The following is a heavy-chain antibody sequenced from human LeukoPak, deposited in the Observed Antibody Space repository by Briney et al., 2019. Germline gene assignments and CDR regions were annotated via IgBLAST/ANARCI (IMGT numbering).Heavy chain of an antibody. CDR2: IYHSGST. V-gene: IGHV4-30-2*01. CDR3: ARHAFGFGEEFYYFDY. J-gene: IGHJ4*02. Sequence: KASETLSLTCAVSGGSISSGGYSWSWIRQPPGKGLEWIGYIYHSGSTYYNPSLRSRVTISVDRSKNQFSLKLSSVTAADTAVYYCARHAFGFGEEFYYFDYWGQGTLVTVSS. CDR1: GGSISSGGYS. D-gene: IGHD3-10*01.